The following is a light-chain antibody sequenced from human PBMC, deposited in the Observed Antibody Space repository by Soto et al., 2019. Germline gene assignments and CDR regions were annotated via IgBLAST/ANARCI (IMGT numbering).Light chain of an antibody. CDR2: EVS. J-gene: IGLJ1*01. Sequence: QSALTQPASVSGSPGQSITISCTGTNNDVGGYNYVSWYQQHPGKAPKLIIYEVSNRPSGVSNRFSGSNSANTASLTISGLQAEDEGDYFCSSYGSTTTRYVFGTGTKLTVL. CDR3: SSYGSTTTRYV. V-gene: IGLV2-14*01. CDR1: NNDVGGYNY.